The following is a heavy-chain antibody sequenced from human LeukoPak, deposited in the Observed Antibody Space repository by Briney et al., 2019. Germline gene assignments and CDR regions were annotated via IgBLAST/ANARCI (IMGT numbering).Heavy chain of an antibody. Sequence: PPETLSLTCTVSGGSISSSGYYWGWIRQPPGKGLEWIGSIYYSGSTYYNPSLKSRVTISVDTSKNQFSLKLSSVTAADTAVYYCARSGSGSYYHWGQGTLVTVSS. D-gene: IGHD1-26*01. CDR2: IYYSGST. J-gene: IGHJ4*02. CDR3: ARSGSGSYYH. V-gene: IGHV4-39*01. CDR1: GGSISSSGYY.